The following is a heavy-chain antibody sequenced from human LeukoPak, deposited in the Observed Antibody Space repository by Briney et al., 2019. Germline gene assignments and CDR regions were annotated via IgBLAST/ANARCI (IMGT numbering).Heavy chain of an antibody. V-gene: IGHV3-48*04. CDR2: ISSSSSTI. CDR3: ASQFSGWYMDY. Sequence: GGSLRLSCAASGFTFSSYSMNWVRQAPGKGLEQVSYISSSSSTIYYEDSVKGRFTISRDNAKNSLYLQMNSLRAEDTAVYYCASQFSGWYMDYWGQGTLVTVSS. J-gene: IGHJ4*02. CDR1: GFTFSSYS. D-gene: IGHD6-19*01.